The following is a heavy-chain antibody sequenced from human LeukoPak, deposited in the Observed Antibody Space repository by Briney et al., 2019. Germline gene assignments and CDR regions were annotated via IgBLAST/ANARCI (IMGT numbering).Heavy chain of an antibody. CDR3: ARHSGSGSYYTYNFHY. CDR2: INQDGSEK. CDR1: GFSLSNSW. V-gene: IGHV3-7*01. D-gene: IGHD3-10*01. J-gene: IGHJ4*02. Sequence: GGSLRLSCTASGFSLSNSWMSWVRQAPGKGLEVVANINQDGSEKHYVDSVKGRFTISRDNAKNSLYLQMNSLRADETAVYYCARHSGSGSYYTYNFHYWGQGTLVTVSS.